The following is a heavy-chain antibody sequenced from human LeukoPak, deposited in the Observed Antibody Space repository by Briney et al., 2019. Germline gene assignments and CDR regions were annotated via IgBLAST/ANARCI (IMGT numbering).Heavy chain of an antibody. CDR2: INYSGST. Sequence: PSETLSLTCTVSGGSFSTYYWSWIRQPPGKGLEWIGYINYSGSTTYSPSLKSRVTISVDTSKSQFSLKLSSVTAADTAVYYCARVSPGGIVVVPAALYYFDYWGQGTLVTVSS. D-gene: IGHD2-2*01. CDR3: ARVSPGGIVVVPAALYYFDY. V-gene: IGHV4-59*12. CDR1: GGSFSTYY. J-gene: IGHJ4*02.